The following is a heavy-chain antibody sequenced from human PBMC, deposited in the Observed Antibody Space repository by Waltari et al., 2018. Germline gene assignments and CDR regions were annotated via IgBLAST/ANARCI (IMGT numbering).Heavy chain of an antibody. J-gene: IGHJ4*02. CDR2: IWYDGSNK. V-gene: IGHV3-33*01. CDR3: ARDPNYVDTAMENDY. CDR1: GFTFSSHG. D-gene: IGHD5-18*01. Sequence: QVQLVSSGGAVVQPGWSLSLSCASSGFTFSSHGMHWVRQGPGKGLEWVAVIWYDGSNKYYADSVKGRFTISRDNSKNTLYLQMNSLRAEDTAVYYCARDPNYVDTAMENDYWGQGTLVTVSS.